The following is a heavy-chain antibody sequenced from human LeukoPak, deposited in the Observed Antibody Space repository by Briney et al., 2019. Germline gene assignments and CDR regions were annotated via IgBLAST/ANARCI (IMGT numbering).Heavy chain of an antibody. CDR1: GFTFSSYS. CDR3: ARFYYDSSGYSVGFDY. Sequence: PGGSLRLSCAASGFTFSSYSMNWVRQAPGKGLEWVSSISSSSSYIYYADSVKGRFTISRDNAKNSLYLQMNSLRAEDTAVYYCARFYYDSSGYSVGFDYWGQGTLVTVSS. D-gene: IGHD3-22*01. CDR2: ISSSSSYI. V-gene: IGHV3-21*01. J-gene: IGHJ4*02.